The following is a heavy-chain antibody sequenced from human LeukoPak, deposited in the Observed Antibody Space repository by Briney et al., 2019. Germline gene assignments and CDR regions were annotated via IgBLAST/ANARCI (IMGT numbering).Heavy chain of an antibody. CDR2: ISGSGGST. CDR3: AKCDAPYYVLYYFDY. J-gene: IGHJ4*02. D-gene: IGHD3-10*02. V-gene: IGHV3-23*01. Sequence: GGSLRLSCAASGFTFSIYAMSWVRQAPGKGLEWVSAISGSGGSTYYADSVKGRFTISRDNSKNTLYLQMNSLRAEDTAVYYCAKCDAPYYVLYYFDYWGQGTLVTVSS. CDR1: GFTFSIYA.